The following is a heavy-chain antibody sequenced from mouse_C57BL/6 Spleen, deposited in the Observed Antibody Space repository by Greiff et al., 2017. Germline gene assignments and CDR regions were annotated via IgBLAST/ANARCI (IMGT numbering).Heavy chain of an antibody. CDR1: GYTFTSYW. V-gene: IGHV1-55*01. Sequence: VQRVESGAELVKPGASVKMSCKASGYTFTSYWITWVKQRPGQGLEWIGDIYPGSGSTNYNEKFKSKATLTVDTSSSTAYMQLSSLTSEDAAVYYCARFDGYSLFAYWGQGTLVTVSA. J-gene: IGHJ3*01. D-gene: IGHD2-3*01. CDR2: IYPGSGST. CDR3: ARFDGYSLFAY.